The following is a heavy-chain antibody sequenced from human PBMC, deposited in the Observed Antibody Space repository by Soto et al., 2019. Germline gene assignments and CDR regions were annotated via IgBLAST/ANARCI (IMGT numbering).Heavy chain of an antibody. D-gene: IGHD1-26*01. CDR3: AREVGAPSGWLDP. J-gene: IGHJ5*02. CDR2: ISASGGLK. V-gene: IGHV3-23*01. Sequence: DVQLLESGGALVQLGGSLRLSCAASGFTFSRYAMNWVRQTPGKGLEWVSGISASGGLKYYADSVRGRFTVSRDNSKNILYLQMDNLRDEDTALYYCAREVGAPSGWLDPWGQGTQVTVSS. CDR1: GFTFSRYA.